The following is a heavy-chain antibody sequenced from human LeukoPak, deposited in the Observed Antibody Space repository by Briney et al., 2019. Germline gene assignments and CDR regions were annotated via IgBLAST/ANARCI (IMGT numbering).Heavy chain of an antibody. CDR1: GGSISSYY. V-gene: IGHV4-4*07. CDR3: ARDFALGVYYGSSGYYSAFDI. D-gene: IGHD3-22*01. J-gene: IGHJ3*02. CDR2: IYISGST. Sequence: SETLSLTCTVSGGSISSYYWSWIRQPAGKGLEWIGRIYISGSTNYNPSLKSRVTMSVDTSKNQFSLKLSSVTAADTAVYYCARDFALGVYYGSSGYYSAFDIWGQGTMVTVSS.